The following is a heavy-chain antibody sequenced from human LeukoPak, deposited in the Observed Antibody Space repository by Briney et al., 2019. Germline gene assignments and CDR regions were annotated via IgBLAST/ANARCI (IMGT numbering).Heavy chain of an antibody. Sequence: PSETLSLTCAVYGASFSGYYWSWIRQPPGKGLEWIGYIYYSGSTNYNPSLKGRVTISVDPSKNQFSLKLSSVTAADTAVYYCASEPQSWGQGTLVTVSS. CDR1: GASFSGYY. CDR2: IYYSGST. J-gene: IGHJ4*02. CDR3: ASEPQS. V-gene: IGHV4-59*01.